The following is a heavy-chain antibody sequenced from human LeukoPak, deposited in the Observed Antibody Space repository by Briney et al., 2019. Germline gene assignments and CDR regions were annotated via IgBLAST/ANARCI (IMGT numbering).Heavy chain of an antibody. CDR1: GFRFSTYG. V-gene: IGHV3-33*01. J-gene: IGHJ4*02. CDR3: ARDELAVAKKGFLDS. CDR2: IWYDGSNK. Sequence: GRSLRLSCAASGFRFSTYGMHWVRQAPGKGLEWVAVIWYDGSNKYYADSVEGRFTISRDNSKNTLYLQVNSLRAEDTAVYYCARDELAVAKKGFLDSWGQGTLVTVSS. D-gene: IGHD6-19*01.